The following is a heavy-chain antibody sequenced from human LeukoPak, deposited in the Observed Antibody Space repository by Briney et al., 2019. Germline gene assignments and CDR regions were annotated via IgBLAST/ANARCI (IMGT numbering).Heavy chain of an antibody. CDR2: IGGSGGGT. V-gene: IGHV3-23*01. J-gene: IGHJ6*02. D-gene: IGHD4-17*01. CDR3: AKDLYGSYAMDV. Sequence: PGGSLRLSCAASGFTFSNYAMSWVRQAPGKGLEWVSDIGGSGGGTYYADSVKDRFTISRDSFKNTLYLQMNSLTPEDTALYYCAKDLYGSYAMDVWGQGTTVTVSS. CDR1: GFTFSNYA.